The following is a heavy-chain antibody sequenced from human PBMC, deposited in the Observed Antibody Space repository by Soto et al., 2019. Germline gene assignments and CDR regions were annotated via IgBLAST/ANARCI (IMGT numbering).Heavy chain of an antibody. CDR1: GASISSSSFY. J-gene: IGHJ6*03. D-gene: IGHD2-15*01. V-gene: IGHV4-39*07. CDR3: ASQTRDCSGGSCTYPHYYYYYMDV. Sequence: SETLSLTCTVSGASISSSSFYWGWIRQPPGKGLEWLGTINYSGSTNYNPSLKSRVTISVDTSKNQFSLKLSSVTAADTAVYYCASQTRDCSGGSCTYPHYYYYYMDVWGKGTTVTVSS. CDR2: INYSGST.